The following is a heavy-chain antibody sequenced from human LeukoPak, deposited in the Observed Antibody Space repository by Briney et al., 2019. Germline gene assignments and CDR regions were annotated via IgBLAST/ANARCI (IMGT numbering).Heavy chain of an antibody. CDR3: ARRSIVVVPAVPRRDAFDI. CDR1: GFTFSDYY. D-gene: IGHD2-2*01. Sequence: GGSLRLSCAASGFTFSDYYMSWIRQAPGKGLEWVSYISSSGSTIYYADSVKGRFTISRDNAKNSLYLQMNSLRAEDTAVYYCARRSIVVVPAVPRRDAFDIWGQGTMVTVSS. J-gene: IGHJ3*02. V-gene: IGHV3-11*01. CDR2: ISSSGSTI.